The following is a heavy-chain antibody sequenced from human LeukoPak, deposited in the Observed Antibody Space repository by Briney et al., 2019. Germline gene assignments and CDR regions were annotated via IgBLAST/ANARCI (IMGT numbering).Heavy chain of an antibody. Sequence: PSETLSLTCTVSGGSISNYYWSWIRQPAGKGLEWIGRIYTSGTADYNPSLKSRVTMSVDTSKNQFSLRLSSVTAADTAVYYCARTYYDFWSGYYRWFDPWGQGTLVTVSS. CDR3: ARTYYDFWSGYYRWFDP. CDR1: GGSISNYY. D-gene: IGHD3-3*01. V-gene: IGHV4-4*07. J-gene: IGHJ5*02. CDR2: IYTSGTA.